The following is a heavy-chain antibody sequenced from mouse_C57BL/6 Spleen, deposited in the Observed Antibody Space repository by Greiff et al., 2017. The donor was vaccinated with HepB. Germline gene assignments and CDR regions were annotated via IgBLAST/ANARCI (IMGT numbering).Heavy chain of an antibody. D-gene: IGHD1-1*01. Sequence: LQQSGAELVRPGSSVKLSCKDSYFAFMASAMHWVKQSPGHGLEWIGSFSMYSDATEYSENFKGKATLTANTSSSTAYMELSSLTSEDSAVYYCARSGSSLYCAMDYWGQGTSVTVSS. CDR1: YFAFMASA. CDR3: ARSGSSLYCAMDY. V-gene: IGHV1-49*01. J-gene: IGHJ4*01. CDR2: FSMYSDAT.